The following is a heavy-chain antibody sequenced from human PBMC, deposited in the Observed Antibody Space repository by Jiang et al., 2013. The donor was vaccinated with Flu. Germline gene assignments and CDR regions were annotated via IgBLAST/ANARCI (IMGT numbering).Heavy chain of an antibody. CDR3: TRGVSGYSNVYGSDFDN. CDR2: ISSSSSTM. D-gene: IGHD5-18*01. J-gene: IGHJ4*02. Sequence: QLVESGGGLVQPGGSLRLSCAASGFTFSSFSMNWVRQAPGRGLEWVSYISSSSSTMFYADSVKARFTVSRDNAKNSLYLQMISLRAEDTGVYYCTRGVSGYSNVYGSDFDNWGQGTLVTVSS. V-gene: IGHV3-48*01. CDR1: GFTFSSFS.